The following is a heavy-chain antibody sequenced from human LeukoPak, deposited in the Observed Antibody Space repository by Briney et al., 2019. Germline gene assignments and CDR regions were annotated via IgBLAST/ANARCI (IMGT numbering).Heavy chain of an antibody. V-gene: IGHV4-30-4*07. CDR2: IYYTGNT. J-gene: IGHJ5*02. D-gene: IGHD6-13*01. Sequence: SETLSLTCAVSGGSISSGGYSWSWIRQPPGKGMEFIAYIYYTGNTYFNPSLKSRVTISVDTSKNQFSLKLSSVTAADTAVYYCARVLAAAGNNWFDPWGQGTLVTVSS. CDR3: ARVLAAAGNNWFDP. CDR1: GGSISSGGYS.